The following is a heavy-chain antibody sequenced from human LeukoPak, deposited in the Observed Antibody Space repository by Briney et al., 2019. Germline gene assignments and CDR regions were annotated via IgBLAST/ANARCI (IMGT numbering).Heavy chain of an antibody. CDR1: GFTVSSYD. D-gene: IGHD6-13*01. CDR2: ISSSGSTI. CDR3: ARVPRAGTSDY. Sequence: GGSLRLSCAASGFTVSSYDMNWVRQAPGKGLEWISHISSSGSTIYYADSVKGRFTISRDNAKNSLYLQVNSLRAEDTAVYYCARVPRAGTSDYWGQGTLVTVSS. V-gene: IGHV3-48*03. J-gene: IGHJ4*02.